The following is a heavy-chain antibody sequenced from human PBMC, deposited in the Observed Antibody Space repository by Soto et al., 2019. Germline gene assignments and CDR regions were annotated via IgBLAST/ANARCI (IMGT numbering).Heavy chain of an antibody. CDR2: IYYSGST. D-gene: IGHD3-22*01. V-gene: IGHV4-30-4*01. CDR1: GGSISRGDYY. Sequence: QVQLQEAGPGLVKPSQTLSLTCTVSGGSISRGDYYWSCIRQPPGKVLEWIGYIYYSGSTYYKPSLKRRVTISVDTSKNQFPRKLSSVTAADTDVYYCARGHGITMINNWFDPWGKGTLVPVSS. CDR3: ARGHGITMINNWFDP. J-gene: IGHJ5*02.